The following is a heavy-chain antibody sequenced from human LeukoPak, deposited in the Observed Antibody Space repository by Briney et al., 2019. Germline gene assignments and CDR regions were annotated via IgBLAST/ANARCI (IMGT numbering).Heavy chain of an antibody. CDR3: ARGRGAPRTFDY. V-gene: IGHV4-61*08. D-gene: IGHD3-16*01. Sequence: SETLSLTCTVSGGSISSGGYYWSWIRQHPGKGLEWIGYIYYSGSTNYNPSLKSRVTISVDTSKNQFSLKLSSVTAADTAVYYCARGRGAPRTFDYWGQGTLVTVSS. CDR1: GGSISSGGYY. CDR2: IYYSGST. J-gene: IGHJ4*02.